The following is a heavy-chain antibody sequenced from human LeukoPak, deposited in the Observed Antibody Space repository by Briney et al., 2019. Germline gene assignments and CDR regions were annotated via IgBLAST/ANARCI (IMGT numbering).Heavy chain of an antibody. Sequence: GGSLRLSCAASGFTFSSYGMHWVRQAPGKGLEWVAVISYGGSNKYYADSVKGRFTISRDNSKNTLYLQMNSLRAEDTAVYYCAKDQKEDYYDSSGYFDYWGQGTLVTVSS. V-gene: IGHV3-30*18. D-gene: IGHD3-22*01. J-gene: IGHJ4*02. CDR2: ISYGGSNK. CDR1: GFTFSSYG. CDR3: AKDQKEDYYDSSGYFDY.